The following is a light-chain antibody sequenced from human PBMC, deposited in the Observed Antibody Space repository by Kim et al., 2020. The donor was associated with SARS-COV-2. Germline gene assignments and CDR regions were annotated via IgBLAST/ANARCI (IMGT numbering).Light chain of an antibody. V-gene: IGKV3-11*01. CDR3: QQYSDWPQT. J-gene: IGKJ1*01. Sequence: ETVLTQSPVTLSLSPGEGATLSCRASQSVSTSIAWYQQRRGQPPRLLVYGVSNRATGIPARFSGSGSGTDFTLTISSLEPEDFAVYFCQQYSDWPQTLGQGTKVDIK. CDR2: GVS. CDR1: QSVSTS.